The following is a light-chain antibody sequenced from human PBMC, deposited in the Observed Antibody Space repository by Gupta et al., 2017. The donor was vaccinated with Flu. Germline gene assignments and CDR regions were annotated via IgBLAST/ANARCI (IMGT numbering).Light chain of an antibody. CDR1: SSAVGGNDY. Sequence: SSAVGGNDYVPWNKQYTGKAPNLIIFEVNRQPSGSSNRFSGSKSGNTASRTSSGLQAKGEAYYYCSEYTNINTVVVFGGGTKLTVL. J-gene: IGLJ3*02. V-gene: IGLV2-14*01. CDR2: EVN. CDR3: SEYTNINTVVV.